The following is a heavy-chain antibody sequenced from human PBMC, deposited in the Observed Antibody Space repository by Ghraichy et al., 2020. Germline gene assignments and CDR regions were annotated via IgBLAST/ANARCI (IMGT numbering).Heavy chain of an antibody. CDR1: GYTLTELS. D-gene: IGHD6-19*01. J-gene: IGHJ1*01. Sequence: GESLNISCKVSGYTLTELSMHWVRQAPGKGLEWMGGFDPEDGETIYAQKFQGRVTMTEDTSTDTAYMELSSLRSEDTAVYYCATGGGWYTAAFQHWGQGTLVTVSS. CDR2: FDPEDGET. V-gene: IGHV1-24*01. CDR3: ATGGGWYTAAFQH.